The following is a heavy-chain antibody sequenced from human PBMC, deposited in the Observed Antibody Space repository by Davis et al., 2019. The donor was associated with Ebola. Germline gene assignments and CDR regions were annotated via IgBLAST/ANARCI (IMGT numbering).Heavy chain of an antibody. J-gene: IGHJ4*02. Sequence: SVKVSCKASGGTFSSYAINWVRQAPGQGLEWMGGIIPIFGTANYAQKFQGRVTITADKSTSTAYMKLSSLRSEDTAVYYCARVAARPDRKGAIDYWGQGTLVTVSS. V-gene: IGHV1-69*06. CDR3: ARVAARPDRKGAIDY. CDR1: GGTFSSYA. D-gene: IGHD6-6*01. CDR2: IIPIFGTA.